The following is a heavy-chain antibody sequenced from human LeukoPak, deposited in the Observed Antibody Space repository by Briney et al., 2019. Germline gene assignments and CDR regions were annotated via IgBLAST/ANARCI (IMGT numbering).Heavy chain of an antibody. Sequence: ASVKVSCKASGGTFISYAISWVRQAPGQGLEWMGGIIPIFGTANYAQKFQGRVTITADESTSTAYMELSSLRSEDTAVYYCASRSGITGTLLIDYWGQGTLVTVSS. CDR2: IIPIFGTA. CDR1: GGTFISYA. D-gene: IGHD1-20*01. CDR3: ASRSGITGTLLIDY. V-gene: IGHV1-69*01. J-gene: IGHJ4*02.